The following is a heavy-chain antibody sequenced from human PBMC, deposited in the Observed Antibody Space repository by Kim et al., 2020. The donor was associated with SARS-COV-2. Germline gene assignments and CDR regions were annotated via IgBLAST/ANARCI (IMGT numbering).Heavy chain of an antibody. V-gene: IGHV3-21*04. D-gene: IGHD1-26*01. J-gene: IGHJ6*02. CDR1: GFTFSSHS. Sequence: GGSLRLSCAASGFTFSSHSMNWVRQAPGKGLEWVSSISSSGTYIYYADSVKGRFTISRDNAKNSLYLQMNSLRAEDTAVYYCARNLGYYYSGMDVWGQGTTVTVSS. CDR3: ARNLGYYYSGMDV. CDR2: ISSSGTYI.